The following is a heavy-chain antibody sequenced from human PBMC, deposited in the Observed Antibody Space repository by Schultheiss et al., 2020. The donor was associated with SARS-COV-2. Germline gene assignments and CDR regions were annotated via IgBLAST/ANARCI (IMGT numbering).Heavy chain of an antibody. CDR1: GGSISSYY. Sequence: SETLSLTCTVSGGSISSYYWSWIRQHPGKGLEWIGYIYHSGSTYYNPSLKSRVTISVDRSKNQFSLKLSSVTAADTAVYYCAREGGSYDHAFDIWGQGTMVTVSS. V-gene: IGHV4-59*12. J-gene: IGHJ3*02. CDR2: IYHSGST. D-gene: IGHD1-26*01. CDR3: AREGGSYDHAFDI.